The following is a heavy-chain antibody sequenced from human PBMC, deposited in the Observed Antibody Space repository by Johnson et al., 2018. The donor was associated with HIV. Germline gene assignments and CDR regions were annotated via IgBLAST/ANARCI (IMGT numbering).Heavy chain of an antibody. V-gene: IGHV3-15*01. CDR1: GFTFSNAW. D-gene: IGHD3-22*01. CDR2: IKSKTDGGTT. J-gene: IGHJ3*02. CDR3: TTKDYYDSSGPLDI. Sequence: VQLVESGGGVVRPGGSLRLSCAASGFTFSNAWMSWVRQAPGKGLEWVGRIKSKTDGGTTDYAAPVKGRFTISRDDSKNTLYLQMNSLKTEDTAVYYCTTKDYYDSSGPLDIWGQGTMVTVSS.